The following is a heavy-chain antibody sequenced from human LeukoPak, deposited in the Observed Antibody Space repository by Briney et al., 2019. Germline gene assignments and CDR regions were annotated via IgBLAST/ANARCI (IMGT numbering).Heavy chain of an antibody. CDR2: MNPNSGNT. D-gene: IGHD2-2*01. V-gene: IGHV1-8*01. J-gene: IGHJ6*03. CDR1: VYTFTIYD. Sequence: ASVTVSFKSSVYTFTIYDINWVRQATGQGLEWMGWMNPNSGNTGFAQKFQGRVTITRNTSISTAYMELSSLRSEDTAVYYCARGPTQVVVLGYYYMDVWGKGTTVTVSS. CDR3: ARGPTQVVVLGYYYMDV.